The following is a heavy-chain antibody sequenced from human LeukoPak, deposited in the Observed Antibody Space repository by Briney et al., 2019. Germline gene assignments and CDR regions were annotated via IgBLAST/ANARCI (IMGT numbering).Heavy chain of an antibody. CDR1: GGTFSSYA. Sequence: ASVKVSCKASGGTFSSYAISWVRQAPGQGLEWMGGSIPIFGTANYAQKFQGRVTITTDESTSTAYMELGSLRCEDTAVYYCARDKRGGGQFDYWGQGTLVTVSS. D-gene: IGHD3-16*01. V-gene: IGHV1-69*05. CDR3: ARDKRGGGQFDY. CDR2: SIPIFGTA. J-gene: IGHJ4*02.